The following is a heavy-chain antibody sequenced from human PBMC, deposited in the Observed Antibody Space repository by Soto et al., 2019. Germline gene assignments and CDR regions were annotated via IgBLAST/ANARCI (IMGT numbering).Heavy chain of an antibody. D-gene: IGHD1-7*01. J-gene: IGHJ4*02. CDR2: INAGNGDT. CDR3: ARDEGGWNSIEGGFVKFILDY. CDR1: GYTFSMHA. V-gene: IGHV1-3*01. Sequence: ASVKVSCKTSGYTFSMHAIHWVRQAPGQGLEWMGWINAGNGDTKYSENFQDRVAITRDAYASAAYMEVRSLRSEDTAIYYCARDEGGWNSIEGGFVKFILDYWGQGSVVTVSS.